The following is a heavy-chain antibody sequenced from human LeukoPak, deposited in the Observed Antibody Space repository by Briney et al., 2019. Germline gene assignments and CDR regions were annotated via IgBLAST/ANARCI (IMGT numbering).Heavy chain of an antibody. J-gene: IGHJ4*02. D-gene: IGHD6-6*01. CDR3: ARGGYSSSS. CDR1: GGSVSSGSYY. Sequence: SETLSLTCTVSGGSVSSGSYYWSWIRQPPGKGLEWIGYIYYSGSTNYNPSLKSRVTISVDTSKNQFSLKLSSATAADTAVYYCARGGYSSSSWGQGTLVTVSS. CDR2: IYYSGST. V-gene: IGHV4-61*01.